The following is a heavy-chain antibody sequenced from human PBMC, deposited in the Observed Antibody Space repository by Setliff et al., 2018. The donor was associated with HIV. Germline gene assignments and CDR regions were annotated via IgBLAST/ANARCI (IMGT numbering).Heavy chain of an antibody. J-gene: IGHJ4*02. CDR1: GYNFTSYG. CDR2: ISAYNGNT. CDR3: ARDPLVGPVTMVRGVIPLDY. D-gene: IGHD3-10*01. Sequence: ASVKVSCKASGYNFTSYGISWVRQAPGQGLEWMGWISAYNGNTNYAQKLQGRVTMTTDTSTSTAYMELGSLRSDDTAVYYCARDPLVGPVTMVRGVIPLDYWGQGTLVTVSS. V-gene: IGHV1-18*01.